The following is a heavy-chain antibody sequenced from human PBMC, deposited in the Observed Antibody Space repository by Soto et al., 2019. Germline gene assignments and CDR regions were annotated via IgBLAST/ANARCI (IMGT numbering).Heavy chain of an antibody. CDR2: MDYSGST. Sequence: QVQLRESGPGLVKPSQTLSLTCTVSGVSSNRGGYYWTWIRQHPGKGLEWIGYMDYSGSTYYNPSPRRRLTPAAEASETHLVLKLMSVTAADTAVYFCARGYRQSGYSSSWVFYYWGQGTLVNVSS. D-gene: IGHD6-13*01. V-gene: IGHV4-31*03. CDR3: ARGYRQSGYSSSWVFYY. J-gene: IGHJ4*02. CDR1: GVSSNRGGYY.